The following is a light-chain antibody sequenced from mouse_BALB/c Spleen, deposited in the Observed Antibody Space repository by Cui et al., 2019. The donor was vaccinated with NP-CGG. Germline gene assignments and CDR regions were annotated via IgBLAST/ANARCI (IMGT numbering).Light chain of an antibody. CDR2: GTN. CDR1: TGAVTTSNY. V-gene: IGLV1*01. Sequence: QALVTQESALTTSPGETVTLTGRSSTGAVTTSNYANWVQEKPDHLFTGLIGGTNNRAPGVPARFSGSLIGDKAALTITGAQTEDEAIYFCALWYSNHWVFGGGTKLTVL. CDR3: ALWYSNHWV. J-gene: IGLJ1*01.